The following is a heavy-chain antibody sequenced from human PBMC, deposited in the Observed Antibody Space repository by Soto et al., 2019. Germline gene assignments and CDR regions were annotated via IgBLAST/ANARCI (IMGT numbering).Heavy chain of an antibody. CDR2: IYYSGST. D-gene: IGHD5-12*01. V-gene: IGHV4-31*03. CDR1: GASISSGGYY. CDR3: ARGPPRDGYNLSF. Sequence: KTSETLSLTCTVSGASISSGGYYWSWIRQHPGKGLEWIGFIYYSGSTYYNPSLKSRVTISLDTSKNQFSLKLSSVTAADTAVYYCARGPPRDGYNLSFWGRGTLVTVSS. J-gene: IGHJ4*02.